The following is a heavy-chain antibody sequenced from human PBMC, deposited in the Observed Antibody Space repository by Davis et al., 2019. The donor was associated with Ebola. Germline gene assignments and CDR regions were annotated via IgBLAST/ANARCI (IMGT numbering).Heavy chain of an antibody. Sequence: GSLRLSCAASGFTVSSNYMTWVRQAPGKGLEWVSVIYNGGRTFYADSVKGRFTISRHNLKNMLYLQMNSLRPEDTAVYYCGVQGDYWGQGTLVTVSS. V-gene: IGHV3-53*04. CDR1: GFTVSSNY. CDR3: GVQGDY. J-gene: IGHJ4*02. CDR2: IYNGGRT.